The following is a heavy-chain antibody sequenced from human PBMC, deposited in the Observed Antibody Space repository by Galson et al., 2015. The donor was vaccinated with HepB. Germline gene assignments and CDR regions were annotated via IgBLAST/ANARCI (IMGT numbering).Heavy chain of an antibody. Sequence: SLRLSCAASGFTFGDYAMSWFRQAPGKGLEWVGFIRSKAYGGTTEYAASVKGRFTISRDDSKSIAYLQMNSLKTEDTAVYYCTRAPRIIYSSSWYGWFDPWGQGTLVTVSS. CDR1: GFTFGDYA. CDR3: TRAPRIIYSSSWYGWFDP. V-gene: IGHV3-49*03. J-gene: IGHJ5*02. CDR2: IRSKAYGGTT. D-gene: IGHD6-13*01.